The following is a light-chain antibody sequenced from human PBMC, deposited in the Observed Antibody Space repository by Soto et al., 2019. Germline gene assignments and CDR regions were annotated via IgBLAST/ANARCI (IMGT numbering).Light chain of an antibody. Sequence: DIQMTQSPSSRSACVGDRVTITCRASQSINNWLAWYQQKPGKAPKFLIYDASNLESGVPSRFSGSASGTEFTLTISSLQPDDFATYYCQQYDNYPLTFGGGTKVDIK. CDR2: DAS. CDR1: QSINNW. J-gene: IGKJ4*01. V-gene: IGKV1-5*01. CDR3: QQYDNYPLT.